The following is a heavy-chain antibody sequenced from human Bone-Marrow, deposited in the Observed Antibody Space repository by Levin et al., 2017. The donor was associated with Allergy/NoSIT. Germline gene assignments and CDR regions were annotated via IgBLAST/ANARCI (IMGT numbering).Heavy chain of an antibody. CDR2: IKSKTDGATT. V-gene: IGHV3-15*07. Sequence: GGSLRLSCAASGFSLKIAWVNWVRQAPGKGLEWVGHIKSKTDGATTDYAAPVKGRFSVSRDDSQNMFYLQMNSLKTEDTAVYYCSTHYDPTASYYYALDVWGQGTTVTVSS. D-gene: IGHD3-3*01. CDR1: GFSLKIAW. CDR3: STHYDPTASYYYALDV. J-gene: IGHJ6*02.